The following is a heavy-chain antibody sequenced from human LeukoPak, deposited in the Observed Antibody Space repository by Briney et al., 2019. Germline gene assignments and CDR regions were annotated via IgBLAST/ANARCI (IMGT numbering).Heavy chain of an antibody. CDR3: ARDFIIADIVVVPAAHDAFDI. CDR1: GYTFSSYA. J-gene: IGHJ3*02. V-gene: IGHV1-3*01. D-gene: IGHD2-2*01. Sequence: GASVKVSCKASGYTFSSYAIHWVRQAPGRRLEWMGWINVDNGNTKYSPKFQGGVTIIRDTAASTAYMELSSLRSEDTAVYYCARDFIIADIVVVPAAHDAFDIWGQGTMVTVSS. CDR2: INVDNGNT.